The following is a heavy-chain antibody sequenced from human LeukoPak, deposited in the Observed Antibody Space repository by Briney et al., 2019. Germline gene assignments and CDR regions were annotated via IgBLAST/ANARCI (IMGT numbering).Heavy chain of an antibody. J-gene: IGHJ6*03. V-gene: IGHV3-30*02. Sequence: GGSLRLSCGASGFTFSTYNMHWVRQAPGKGLEWVAFGRFDGSSKYYADSVKGRFTISRDNSKKTLFLQMNSLRAEDTAVYYCARAIGYCSGGSCYSGYYMDVWGKGTTVTVSS. CDR1: GFTFSTYN. D-gene: IGHD2-15*01. CDR3: ARAIGYCSGGSCYSGYYMDV. CDR2: GRFDGSSK.